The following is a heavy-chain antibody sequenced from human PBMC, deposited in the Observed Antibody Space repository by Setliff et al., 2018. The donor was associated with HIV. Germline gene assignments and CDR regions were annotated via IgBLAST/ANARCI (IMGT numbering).Heavy chain of an antibody. V-gene: IGHV4-34*01. D-gene: IGHD2-2*01. CDR1: GGSFSGYY. CDR2: INHSGST. CDR3: ARVGYCSSTSCPLGY. Sequence: SETLSLTCAVYGGSFSGYYWSWIRQPPGKGLEWIGEINHSGSTNYNPSLKSRVTISVDTSKNQFSLKLSSVTAADTAVYYCARVGYCSSTSCPLGYWGQGTLVTV. J-gene: IGHJ4*02.